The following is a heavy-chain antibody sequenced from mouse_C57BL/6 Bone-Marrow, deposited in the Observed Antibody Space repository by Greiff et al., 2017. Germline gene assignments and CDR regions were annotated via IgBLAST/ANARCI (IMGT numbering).Heavy chain of an antibody. CDR2: INPNNGGT. Sequence: VQLQQSGPELVKPGASVKISCKASGYTFTDYYMNWVKQSHGKSLEWIGDINPNNGGTSYNQKFKGKATLTVDTSSSTAYMELRSLTSEDSAVYYCARDGGVADWYFDVGGTGTTVTVSS. CDR1: GYTFTDYY. D-gene: IGHD1-1*02. CDR3: ARDGGVADWYFDV. J-gene: IGHJ1*03. V-gene: IGHV1-26*01.